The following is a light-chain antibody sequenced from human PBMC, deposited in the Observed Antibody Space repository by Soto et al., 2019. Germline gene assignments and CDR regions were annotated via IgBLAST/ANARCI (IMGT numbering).Light chain of an antibody. V-gene: IGKV3-15*01. CDR2: GAS. Sequence: EIVMTQSPSTLSVSPGGRATLSCRASQSISDTLAWYQQKPGQAPRFLIYGASTRAPGFPARFSGSGSGTDFTLTISSLQSEDFAVYYCQQYNNWTWTLGQGTKVDTK. CDR3: QQYNNWTWT. J-gene: IGKJ1*01. CDR1: QSISDT.